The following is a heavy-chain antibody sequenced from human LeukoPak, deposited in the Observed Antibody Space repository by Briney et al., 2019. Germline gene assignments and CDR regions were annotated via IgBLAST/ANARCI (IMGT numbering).Heavy chain of an antibody. D-gene: IGHD6-13*01. CDR2: LDPEDGET. J-gene: IGHJ6*03. CDR1: GYTLTELS. V-gene: IGHV1-24*01. Sequence: ASVKVSCKVSGYTLTELSMHWVRQAPGKGLEWMGGLDPEDGETIYAQKFQGRVTMTEDTSTDTAYMELSSLRSEDTAVYYCATVSWAAAGTTYYYYYMDVWGKGTTVTISS. CDR3: ATVSWAAAGTTYYYYYMDV.